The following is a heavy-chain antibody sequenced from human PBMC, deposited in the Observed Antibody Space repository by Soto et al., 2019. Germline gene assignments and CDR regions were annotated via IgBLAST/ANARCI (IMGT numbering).Heavy chain of an antibody. CDR3: AKGGRQWLVTYDFNY. CDR1: GVTFSDYA. D-gene: IGHD6-19*01. Sequence: PGGSLRLSWAASGVTFSDYAMHWVRQAPGKGLEWVAVVSHDGRNTHYADSVKGRFTISRDSSKNTVSLEMTSLRAEDTAVYYCAKGGRQWLVTYDFNYWGQGALVTVSS. V-gene: IGHV3-30*18. J-gene: IGHJ4*02. CDR2: VSHDGRNT.